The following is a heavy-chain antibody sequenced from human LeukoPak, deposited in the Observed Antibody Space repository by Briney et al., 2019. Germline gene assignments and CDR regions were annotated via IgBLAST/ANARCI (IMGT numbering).Heavy chain of an antibody. D-gene: IGHD3-3*01. CDR1: GFTFSSYA. J-gene: IGHJ4*02. CDR2: ISGSGGST. Sequence: GGSLRLSCAASGFTFSSYAMSWVRQAPGKGLEWVSAISGSGGSTYYADSVKGRFTISRDNSKNTLYLQMNSLRADDTAVYYCAKAQRGFDDFWSGFDYWGQGTLVTVSS. CDR3: AKAQRGFDDFWSGFDY. V-gene: IGHV3-23*01.